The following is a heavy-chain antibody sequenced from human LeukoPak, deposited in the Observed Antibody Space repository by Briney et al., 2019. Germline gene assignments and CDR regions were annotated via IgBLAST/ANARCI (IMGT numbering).Heavy chain of an antibody. J-gene: IGHJ4*02. D-gene: IGHD2-21*02. Sequence: GGCLRLSCAASGFTFSTYWMNWYRQAPGKGLEWVGNINQDASEINYVDSVRGRFTSSRDNAKNSLHLQMNSLRAEDTAVYYCATDRDNSDWQKRFDSWGQGTLVTVSS. CDR2: INQDASEI. CDR1: GFTFSTYW. CDR3: ATDRDNSDWQKRFDS. V-gene: IGHV3-7*01.